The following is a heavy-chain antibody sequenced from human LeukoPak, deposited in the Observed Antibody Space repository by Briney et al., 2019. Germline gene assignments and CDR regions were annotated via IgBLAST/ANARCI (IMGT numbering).Heavy chain of an antibody. D-gene: IGHD6-6*01. J-gene: IGHJ4*02. V-gene: IGHV1-2*02. CDR1: GYTFTGYY. Sequence: ASVKVSCKASGYTFTGYYMHWVRQAPGQGLEWMGSINPNSGGTNYAQKFQGRVTMTRDTSISTAYMELSRLRSDDTAVYYCARVRIAARLWGAVDYWGQGTLVTVSS. CDR3: ARVRIAARLWGAVDY. CDR2: INPNSGGT.